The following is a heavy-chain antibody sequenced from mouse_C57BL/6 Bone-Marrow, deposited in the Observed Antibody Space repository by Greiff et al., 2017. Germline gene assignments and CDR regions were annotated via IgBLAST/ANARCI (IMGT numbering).Heavy chain of an antibody. D-gene: IGHD1-1*01. CDR3: ATYYDSRGAYFDC. CDR2: INPNYGTT. CDR1: GYSFTDYN. Sequence: VQLKEPGPELVKPGASVKISCKASGYSFTDYNMNWVKQSNGKSLEWIGVINPNYGTTSYNQKFKGKATLTVDQSSSTAYMQLNSLTSEDSAVYYSATYYDSRGAYFDCWGQSTTLTVSS. J-gene: IGHJ2*01. V-gene: IGHV1-39*01.